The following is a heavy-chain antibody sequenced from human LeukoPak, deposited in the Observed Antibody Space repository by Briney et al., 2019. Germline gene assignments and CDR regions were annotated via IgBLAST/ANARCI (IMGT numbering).Heavy chain of an antibody. CDR1: GGSTSSYY. D-gene: IGHD6-6*01. V-gene: IGHV4-59*12. CDR2: IYYSGST. Sequence: SETLSLTCTVSGGSTSSYYWNWIRQPPGKGLEWIGYIYYSGSTNYNPSLKSRVTISVDTSKNQFSPQLNSVTPEDTAVYYCARDIKDSSSGYWGQGTLVTVSS. J-gene: IGHJ4*02. CDR3: ARDIKDSSSGY.